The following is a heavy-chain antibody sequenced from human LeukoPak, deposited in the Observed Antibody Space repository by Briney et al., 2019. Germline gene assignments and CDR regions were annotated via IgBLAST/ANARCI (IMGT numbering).Heavy chain of an antibody. CDR2: IRSSSSYI. Sequence: PGGSLRLSCAASGFTFSSYSMNWVRQAPGKVLEWVSSIRSSSSYIYYADSVKGPFTISRDNAKNPPYLQMNSLGAVGAAVYYCARVRTGTTRGAFDYWGQGTLVTVSS. CDR1: GFTFSSYS. D-gene: IGHD1-7*01. CDR3: ARVRTGTTRGAFDY. J-gene: IGHJ4*02. V-gene: IGHV3-21*01.